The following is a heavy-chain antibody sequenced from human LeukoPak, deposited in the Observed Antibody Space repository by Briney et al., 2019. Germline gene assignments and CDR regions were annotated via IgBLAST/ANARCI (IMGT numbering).Heavy chain of an antibody. CDR2: INPSGGST. D-gene: IGHD1-26*01. J-gene: IGHJ4*02. CDR3: ARHYSGSYYTLYFDY. V-gene: IGHV1-46*01. Sequence: PGGSLRLSCAASGFTFSSYGMHWVRQAPGQGLEWMGIINPSGGSTSYAQKFQGRVTMTRDTSTSTVYMELSSLRSEDTAVYYCARHYSGSYYTLYFDYWGQGTLVTVSS. CDR1: GFTFSSYG.